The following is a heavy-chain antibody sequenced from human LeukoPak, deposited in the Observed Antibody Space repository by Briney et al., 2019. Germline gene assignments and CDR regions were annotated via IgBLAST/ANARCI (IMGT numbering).Heavy chain of an antibody. D-gene: IGHD6-6*01. Sequence: GGSLRLSCAASGFTFSDYYMSWIRQAPGKGLEWVSYISSSGSTIYYADSVKGRFTISRDNAKNSLYLQMNSLRAGDTAVYYCLSSFSSDAFDIWGQGTMVTVSS. V-gene: IGHV3-11*01. CDR1: GFTFSDYY. CDR3: LSSFSSDAFDI. CDR2: ISSSGSTI. J-gene: IGHJ3*02.